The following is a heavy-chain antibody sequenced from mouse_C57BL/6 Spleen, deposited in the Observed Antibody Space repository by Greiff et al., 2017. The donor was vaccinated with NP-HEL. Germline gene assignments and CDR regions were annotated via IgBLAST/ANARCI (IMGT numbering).Heavy chain of an antibody. V-gene: IGHV1-26*01. J-gene: IGHJ3*01. CDR2: INPNNGGT. CDR3: ASDYGPPFAY. CDR1: GYTFTDYY. Sequence: EVQLQQSGPELVKPGASVKISCKASGYTFTDYYMNWVKQSHGKSLEWIGDINPNNGGTSYNQKFKGKATLTVDKSSSTAYMELRSLTSEDSAVYYCASDYGPPFAYWGQGTLVTVSA. D-gene: IGHD2-4*01.